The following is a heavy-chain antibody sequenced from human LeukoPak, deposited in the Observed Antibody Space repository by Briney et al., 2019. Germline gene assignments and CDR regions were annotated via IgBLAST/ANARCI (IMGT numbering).Heavy chain of an antibody. Sequence: SQTLSLTCTVSGGSISSGSYYWSWSRQPAGKGLEWIGRIYTSGSTNYNPSLKSRVTISVDTSKNQFSLKLSSVTAADTAVYYCARSATRYSSKYYYGMDVWGQGTTVTVSS. CDR1: GGSISSGSYY. CDR3: ARSATRYSSKYYYGMDV. CDR2: IYTSGST. D-gene: IGHD4-11*01. J-gene: IGHJ6*02. V-gene: IGHV4-61*02.